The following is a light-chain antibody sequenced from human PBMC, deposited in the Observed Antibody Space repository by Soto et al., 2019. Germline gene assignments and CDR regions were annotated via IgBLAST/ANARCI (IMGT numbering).Light chain of an antibody. CDR2: EVS. CDR3: CSDAGSSSAYV. CDR1: SSDVGSYNV. J-gene: IGLJ1*01. V-gene: IGLV2-23*02. Sequence: QSALTQPASVSGSPGQSITISCTGTSSDVGSYNVVSWYQQHPGKAPKLLIYEVSKRPSGVSDRFSGSKSGNTASLTISGLQAEDEADYHCCSDAGSSSAYVFGTGTKLTVL.